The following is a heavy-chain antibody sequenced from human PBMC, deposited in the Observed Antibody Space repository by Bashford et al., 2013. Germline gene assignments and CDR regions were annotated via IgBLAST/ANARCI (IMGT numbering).Heavy chain of an antibody. Sequence: VRQAPGKGLEWVSLIYSGGSTYYADSVKGRFTISRDDSKNTLHLQMNSLRSDDTAIYYCARDDRAAGAGRPFLFDFWGQGTLVTVSS. V-gene: IGHV3-53*05. CDR2: IYSGGST. D-gene: IGHD6-13*01. J-gene: IGHJ4*02. CDR3: ARDDRAAGAGRPFLFDF.